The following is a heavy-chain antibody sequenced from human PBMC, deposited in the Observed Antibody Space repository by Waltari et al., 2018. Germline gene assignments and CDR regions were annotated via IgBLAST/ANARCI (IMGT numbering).Heavy chain of an antibody. CDR2: INQDGTEK. CDR1: GFTFSRYW. CDR3: VRDAGGLEDYFDY. Sequence: EVQLVESGGGLVQPGGSLRLSCAVSGFTFSRYWMRWVRQAPGKGLEWLANINQDGTEKYYVDSVKGRFTISRDNAKNSLNLQMNSLRGEDTAVYYCVRDAGGLEDYFDYWGQGTLVTVSS. J-gene: IGHJ4*02. D-gene: IGHD1-1*01. V-gene: IGHV3-7*01.